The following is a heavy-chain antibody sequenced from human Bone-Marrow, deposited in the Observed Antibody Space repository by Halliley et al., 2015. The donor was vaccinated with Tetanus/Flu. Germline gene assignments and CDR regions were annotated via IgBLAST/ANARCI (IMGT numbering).Heavy chain of an antibody. Sequence: KPSETLSLTCAVSGGSLSPYFWSWIRQTPGKGLEWIGEINHKGTINYNPSLKSRLTISVDTSKNEFSLTLGSVTAADTAVYYCARDPSPEQFWFDPWGQGSLVTVSS. V-gene: IGHV4-34*01. CDR3: ARDPSPEQFWFDP. J-gene: IGHJ5*02. CDR2: INHKGTI. D-gene: IGHD1-26*01. CDR1: GGSLSPYF.